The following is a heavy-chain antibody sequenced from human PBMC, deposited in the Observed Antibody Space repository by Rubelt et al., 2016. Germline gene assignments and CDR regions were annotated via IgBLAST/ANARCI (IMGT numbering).Heavy chain of an antibody. Sequence: EFGGGVVQPGRSLRLSCAASGFTFSSYGMHWVRQAPGKGLEWVAVISYDGSNKYYADSVKGRFTISRDNSKNTLYLQMNSLRAEDTAVYYCAKDLVLLWFGESAWGAFDIWGQGTMVTVSS. D-gene: IGHD3-10*01. CDR3: AKDLVLLWFGESAWGAFDI. V-gene: IGHV3-30*18. J-gene: IGHJ3*02. CDR2: ISYDGSNK. CDR1: GFTFSSYG.